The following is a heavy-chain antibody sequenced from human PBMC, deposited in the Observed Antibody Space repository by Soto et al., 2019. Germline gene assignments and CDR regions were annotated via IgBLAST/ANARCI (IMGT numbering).Heavy chain of an antibody. CDR1: GGSVSSGTYY. CDR2: IYYTGST. J-gene: IGHJ6*02. CDR3: ARYRSITVFGISGMDV. D-gene: IGHD3-3*01. Sequence: ASETLSLTCTVSGGSVSSGTYYWSWIRQPPGKGLEWIGNIYYTGSTNYNPSLKSRVTISVDTSKNQFSLKLSSVTAADTAVYYCARYRSITVFGISGMDVWGQGTTVTVSS. V-gene: IGHV4-61*01.